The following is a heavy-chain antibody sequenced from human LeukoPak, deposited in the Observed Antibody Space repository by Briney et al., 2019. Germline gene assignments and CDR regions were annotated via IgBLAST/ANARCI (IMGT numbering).Heavy chain of an antibody. J-gene: IGHJ4*02. CDR1: GYTFTDYY. CDR2: INPNSGGT. V-gene: IGHV1-2*02. CDR3: ARDGDYGTGSYYRGFFDY. Sequence: ASVKVSCKASGYTFTDYYMHWVRQAPGQGLEWMGWINPNSGGTNFAQKFQGRVTLTRDTSINTAYMELSSLRSDDTAVYYCARDGDYGTGSYYRGFFDYWGQGTLVTVSS. D-gene: IGHD3-10*01.